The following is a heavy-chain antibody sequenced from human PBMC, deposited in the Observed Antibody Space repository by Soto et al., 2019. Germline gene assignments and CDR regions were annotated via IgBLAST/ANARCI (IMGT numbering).Heavy chain of an antibody. CDR2: IYCSGST. D-gene: IGHD5-12*01. J-gene: IGHJ4*02. CDR3: ASGYSGYAYSDY. Sequence: QVQLQESGPGLVKPSQTLSLTCTVSGGSISSGGYYWSWIRQHPGKGLEWIGYIYCSGSTYYNQSLKSRVTISVDTSKNQYYPKLSSVTAADRAVYYCASGYSGYAYSDYWGQGTPVTVSS. V-gene: IGHV4-31*03. CDR1: GGSISSGGYY.